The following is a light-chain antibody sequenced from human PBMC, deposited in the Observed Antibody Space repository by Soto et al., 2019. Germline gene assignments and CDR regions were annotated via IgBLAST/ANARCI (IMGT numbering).Light chain of an antibody. V-gene: IGKV2-30*01. CDR3: MQGIHWPVLT. J-gene: IGKJ3*01. CDR2: KVS. CDR1: QSLVYSDGNTY. Sequence: DVVLTQSPLSLPVTLGQPASISCRSSQSLVYSDGNTYLTWFQQRPGQSPRRLIYKVSSRDSGVPDRFSGSGSGTDFTLKISRVEAEDVGVYYCMQGIHWPVLTFGPGTKVVLK.